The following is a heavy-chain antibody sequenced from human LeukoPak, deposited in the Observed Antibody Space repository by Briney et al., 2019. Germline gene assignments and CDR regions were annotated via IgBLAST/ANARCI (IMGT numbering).Heavy chain of an antibody. V-gene: IGHV3-48*01. D-gene: IGHD4-23*01. J-gene: IGHJ4*02. CDR2: ITSSSSTT. CDR1: GFTFSTYS. Sequence: GGSLRLSCAASGFTFSTYSMNWVRQAPGKGLGWLSYITSSSSTTYYADSVKGRFTISRDNSKNTLYLQMNSLRAEDTAVYYCAREIPQPYGGNLDGYFDYWGQGTLVTVSS. CDR3: AREIPQPYGGNLDGYFDY.